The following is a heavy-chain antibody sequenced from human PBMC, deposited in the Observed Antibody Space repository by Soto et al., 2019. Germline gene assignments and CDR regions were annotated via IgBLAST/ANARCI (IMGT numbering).Heavy chain of an antibody. CDR2: IYYSGST. J-gene: IGHJ5*02. V-gene: IGHV4-31*03. CDR3: AREYDCSGGSCYLTGWFDP. CDR1: GGSISSGGYY. Sequence: SETLSLTCTVSGGSISSGGYYWSWIRQHPGKGLEWIGYIYYSGSTYYNPSLKSRVTISVDTSKNQFSLKLSSVTAADTAVYYCAREYDCSGGSCYLTGWFDPWGQGTLVTVSS. D-gene: IGHD2-15*01.